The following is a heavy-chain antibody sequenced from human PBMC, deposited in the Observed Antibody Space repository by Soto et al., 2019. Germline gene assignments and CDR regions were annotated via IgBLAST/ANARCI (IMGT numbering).Heavy chain of an antibody. V-gene: IGHV4-59*01. Sequence: PSETLSLTCTVSGGSIGSYYWSWIRQPPGKGLGWIGYIYYSGSTNYNPSLKSRVTISVDTSKNQFSLKLSSVTAADTAVYYCARGPITGWGGTYYYANTRTTAFDYWGQGTLVTVSS. CDR1: GGSIGSYY. CDR3: ARGPITGWGGTYYYANTRTTAFDY. J-gene: IGHJ4*02. CDR2: IYYSGST. D-gene: IGHD3-10*01.